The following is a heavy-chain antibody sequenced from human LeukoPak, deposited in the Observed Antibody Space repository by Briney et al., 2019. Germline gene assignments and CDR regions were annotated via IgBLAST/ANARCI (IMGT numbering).Heavy chain of an antibody. V-gene: IGHV1-2*02. J-gene: IGHJ4*02. Sequence: ASVKVSFKSSGYAFTGYYMHWVRQGPGQGIEWMGWINPNSGGTNYAQKFQGRVTMTRDTSISTGYMELSRLRSDDTAVYYCARGTVRGANDYWRQGTLVSVSS. CDR1: GYAFTGYY. CDR3: ARGTVRGANDY. CDR2: INPNSGGT. D-gene: IGHD3-10*01.